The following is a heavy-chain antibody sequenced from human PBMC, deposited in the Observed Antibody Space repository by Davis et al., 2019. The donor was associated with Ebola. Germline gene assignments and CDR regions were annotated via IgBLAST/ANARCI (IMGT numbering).Heavy chain of an antibody. CDR2: IYYSGTT. V-gene: IGHV4-59*01. J-gene: IGHJ3*02. CDR1: GGSFSTYY. D-gene: IGHD3-10*01. CDR3: ARAMVTMVSFAFDI. Sequence: SETLSLTCTVSGGSFSTYYWSWVRQPPGKGLEWVGYIYYSGTTHYNPSLRGRVTISVDTSKKHFSLKLGSVTAADTAVYYCARAMVTMVSFAFDIWGQGTVVTVSS.